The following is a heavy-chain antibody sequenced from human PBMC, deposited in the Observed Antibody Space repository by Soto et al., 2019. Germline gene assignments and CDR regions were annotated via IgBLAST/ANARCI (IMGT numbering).Heavy chain of an antibody. CDR2: XYXTXXX. D-gene: IGHD1-7*01. Sequence: SETLSLTCAVSDSSFTSNNWWSWVRQPPGQGLEGXGEXYXTXXXNXXPSLKSRVTISLDKSENQFALEVTSLPAADTAVYYCASRDPGTSVDYWGQGSLVTVSS. CDR3: ASRDPGTSVDY. J-gene: IGHJ4*02. CDR1: DSSFTSNNW. V-gene: IGHV4-4*02.